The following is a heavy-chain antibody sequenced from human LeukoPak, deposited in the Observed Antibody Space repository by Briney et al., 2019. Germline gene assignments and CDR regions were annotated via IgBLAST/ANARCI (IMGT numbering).Heavy chain of an antibody. V-gene: IGHV1-2*04. CDR2: INPNSGGT. D-gene: IGHD1-26*01. CDR1: GYTFTDYY. CDR3: ARSGRYPSDAFDI. J-gene: IGHJ3*02. Sequence: ASVNVSFKSSGYTFTDYYMHGLRQAPGQGREWMGWINPNSGGTNYAEKFQGWVTMTRDTSISTAYMELSRLRSDDAAVYYCARSGRYPSDAFDIWGQGTMVTVSS.